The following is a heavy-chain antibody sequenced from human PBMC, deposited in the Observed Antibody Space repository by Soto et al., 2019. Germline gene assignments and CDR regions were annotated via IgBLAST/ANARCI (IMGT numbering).Heavy chain of an antibody. V-gene: IGHV1-69*13. Sequence: SVKVSCKASGGTFSSYAIDWVRQAPGQGLEWMGGIIPIFGKANYAQKFQGRITITADESTSTAYMELRSLRSEDTAVYYCARGVHYDSSSYYYFYWGQGTLVTVSS. D-gene: IGHD3-22*01. CDR1: GGTFSSYA. CDR2: IIPIFGKA. J-gene: IGHJ4*02. CDR3: ARGVHYDSSSYYYFY.